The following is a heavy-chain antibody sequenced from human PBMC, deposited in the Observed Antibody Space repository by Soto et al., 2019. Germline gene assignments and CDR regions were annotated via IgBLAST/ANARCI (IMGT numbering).Heavy chain of an antibody. J-gene: IGHJ6*03. Sequence: GGSLRLSCAASGFTFSSYWMCWVRQAPGKGLEWVANIKQDGSEKYYVDSVKGRFTISRDNAKNSLYLQMNSLRAEDTAVYYCATTGTAVAGATYYYYYYYMDVWGKGTTVTVSS. CDR2: IKQDGSEK. V-gene: IGHV3-7*01. CDR3: ATTGTAVAGATYYYYYYYMDV. D-gene: IGHD6-19*01. CDR1: GFTFSSYW.